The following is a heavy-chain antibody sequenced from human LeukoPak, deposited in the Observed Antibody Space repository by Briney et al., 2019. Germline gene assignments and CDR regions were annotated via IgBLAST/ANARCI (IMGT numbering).Heavy chain of an antibody. Sequence: GGSLRLSCAASGFTFSSYAMSWVRQAPGKGLEWVSAISGSGGSTYYADSVKGRFTISRDNAKNSLYLQMNSLRAEDTAVYYCARAYGSGSYYFDYWGQGTLVTVSS. CDR2: ISGSGGST. V-gene: IGHV3-23*01. CDR1: GFTFSSYA. J-gene: IGHJ4*02. D-gene: IGHD3-10*01. CDR3: ARAYGSGSYYFDY.